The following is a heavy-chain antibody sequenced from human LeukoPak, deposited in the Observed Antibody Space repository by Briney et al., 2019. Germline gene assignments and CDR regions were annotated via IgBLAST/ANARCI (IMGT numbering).Heavy chain of an antibody. CDR1: GFTFSSYA. D-gene: IGHD1-1*01. Sequence: GGSLRLSCEASGFTFSSYAMSWVRQAPGKGLAWVSVISSSADSTYYADSVKGRFTISRDNSKNTLYLQMNSLRAEDTAVYYCERGGTTGTTHYYYSYMDVWGKGTTVTVSS. CDR3: ERGGTTGTTHYYYSYMDV. V-gene: IGHV3-23*01. CDR2: ISSSADST. J-gene: IGHJ6*03.